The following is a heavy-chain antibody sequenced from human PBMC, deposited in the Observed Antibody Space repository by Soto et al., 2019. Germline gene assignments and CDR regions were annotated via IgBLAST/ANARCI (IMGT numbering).Heavy chain of an antibody. J-gene: IGHJ3*01. Sequence: EVQLVESGGGLVQPGGSLRLSCAASGFTFSSYDMHWVRQATGKGLEWVSAIGTAGDTYYPGSVKGRFTISRENAKNSLYLQMNSLRAGDTAVYYCARAQGTRRDSSGYSNDAFDFWGQGTMVTVSS. D-gene: IGHD3-22*01. CDR1: GFTFSSYD. V-gene: IGHV3-13*01. CDR2: IGTAGDT. CDR3: ARAQGTRRDSSGYSNDAFDF.